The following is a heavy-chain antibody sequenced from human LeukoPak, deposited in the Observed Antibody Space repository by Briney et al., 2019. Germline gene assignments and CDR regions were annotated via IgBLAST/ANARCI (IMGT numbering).Heavy chain of an antibody. J-gene: IGHJ6*03. CDR2: IRYDGSNK. D-gene: IGHD5-18*01. CDR1: GFTFSSYG. CDR3: ARRCHSYRAATAYYYYYMDV. V-gene: IGHV3-30*02. Sequence: HPGGSLRLSCAASGFTFSSYGMHWVRQAPGKGLEWVAFIRYDGSNKYYADSVKGRFTISRDNSKNTLYLQMNSLRAEDTAVYYCARRCHSYRAATAYYYYYMDVWGKGTTVTVSS.